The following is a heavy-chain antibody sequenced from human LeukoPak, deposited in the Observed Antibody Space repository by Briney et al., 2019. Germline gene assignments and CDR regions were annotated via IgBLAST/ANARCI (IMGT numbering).Heavy chain of an antibody. D-gene: IGHD1-1*01. J-gene: IGHJ6*03. V-gene: IGHV3-13*01. CDR1: GFTFSSFD. CDR3: ARGPPRGKYYYMDV. Sequence: GGSLRLSCAASGFTFSSFDMHWVRQPTGQDLEGVSTIETASDTYYPGSVEGRFTLSRDNAKNSLYLQMTSLTAGDTAVYYCARGPPRGKYYYMDVWGKGTTVTVSS. CDR2: IETASDT.